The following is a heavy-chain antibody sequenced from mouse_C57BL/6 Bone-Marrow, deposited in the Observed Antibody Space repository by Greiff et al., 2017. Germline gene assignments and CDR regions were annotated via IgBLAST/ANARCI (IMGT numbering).Heavy chain of an antibody. V-gene: IGHV1-54*01. J-gene: IGHJ1*03. CDR1: GYAFTNYL. Sequence: QVQLQQSGAELVRPGTSVKVSCKASGYAFTNYLIEWVKQRPGQGLEWIGVINPGSGGTNYNEKFKGEATLTADKSSSTAYMQLSSLTSEDSAVYFCARGGSYYYGSTWYFDVWGTGTTVTVSS. D-gene: IGHD1-1*01. CDR3: ARGGSYYYGSTWYFDV. CDR2: INPGSGGT.